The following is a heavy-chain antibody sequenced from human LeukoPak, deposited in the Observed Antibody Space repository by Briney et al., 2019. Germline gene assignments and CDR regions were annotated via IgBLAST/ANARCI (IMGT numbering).Heavy chain of an antibody. V-gene: IGHV3-53*01. Sequence: GSLRLSCAASGFTVSSNFVSWAHQAPGKGLEWVSIIYSDGTTYYADSVKGRFTISRDNSKNTVYLQMNSLRFEDTAVYYCARESRNTVTYFFVYWGQGTLVTVSS. CDR2: IYSDGTT. D-gene: IGHD4-17*01. CDR1: GFTVSSNF. J-gene: IGHJ4*02. CDR3: ARESRNTVTYFFVY.